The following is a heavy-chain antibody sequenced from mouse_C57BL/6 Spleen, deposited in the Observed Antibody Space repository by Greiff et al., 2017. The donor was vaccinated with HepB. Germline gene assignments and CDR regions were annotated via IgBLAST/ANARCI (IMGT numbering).Heavy chain of an antibody. CDR2: INPYNGGT. CDR1: GYTFTDYY. CDR3: ARKGDYGNPFAY. Sequence: VQLQQSGPVLVKPGASVKMSCKASGYTFTDYYMNWVKQSHGKSLEWIGVINPYNGGTSYNQKFKGKATLTVDKSSSTAYMELNSLTSEDSAVYYCARKGDYGNPFAYWGQGTLVTVSA. V-gene: IGHV1-19*01. J-gene: IGHJ3*01. D-gene: IGHD2-1*01.